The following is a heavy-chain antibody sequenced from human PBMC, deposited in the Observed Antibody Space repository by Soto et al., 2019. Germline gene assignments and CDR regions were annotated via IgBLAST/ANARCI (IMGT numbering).Heavy chain of an antibody. Sequence: GGSLRLSCAASGFTFSSYSMNWVRQAPGKGLEWVSSISSSSSYIYYADSVKGRFTISRDNAKNSLYLQMNSLRAEDTAVYYCAKEMRPYYYYMDVWGKGTTVTVSS. V-gene: IGHV3-21*04. D-gene: IGHD6-25*01. CDR2: ISSSSSYI. CDR3: AKEMRPYYYYMDV. J-gene: IGHJ6*03. CDR1: GFTFSSYS.